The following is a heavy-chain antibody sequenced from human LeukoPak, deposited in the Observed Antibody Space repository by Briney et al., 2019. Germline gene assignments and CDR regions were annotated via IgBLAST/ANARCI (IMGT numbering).Heavy chain of an antibody. CDR1: GFTFSSYG. V-gene: IGHV3-23*01. J-gene: IGHJ4*02. CDR2: ISGSGGST. CDR3: AKGPTYYYDSTAGLDY. Sequence: QTGGSLRLSCAASGFTFSSYGMSWVRQAPGKGLEWVSAISGSGGSTYYADSVKGRFTISRDNSKNTLYLQMNSLRAEDTAVYYCAKGPTYYYDSTAGLDYWGQGTLVTVSS. D-gene: IGHD3-22*01.